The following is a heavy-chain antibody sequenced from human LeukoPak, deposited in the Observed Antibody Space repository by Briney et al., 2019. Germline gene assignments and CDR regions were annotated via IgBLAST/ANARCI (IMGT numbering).Heavy chain of an antibody. CDR3: ARGVFSSSWSKQFLYHFDY. CDR2: INQDGSEK. J-gene: IGHJ4*02. D-gene: IGHD6-13*01. V-gene: IGHV3-7*01. CDR1: TFTFSSYW. Sequence: GGSLRLSCAASTFTFSSYWMSWVRQAPGKGLEWVANINQDGSEKYYVDSVKGRFTISRDNAKNSLYLQMNSLRAEDTAVYYCARGVFSSSWSKQFLYHFDYWGQGTLVTASS.